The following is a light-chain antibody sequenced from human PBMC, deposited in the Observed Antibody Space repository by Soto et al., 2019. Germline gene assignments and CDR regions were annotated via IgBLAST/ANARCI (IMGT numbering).Light chain of an antibody. J-gene: IGLJ3*02. CDR3: ASFTTTSTWG. Sequence: QSALTQPASVSGSPGQSITISCTGSSSDVGGYDYVSWYQQHPGKAPKVLIYEVTNRPSGVSNRFSGSKSDNTASLTISGLQAEDEADYYCASFTTTSTWGFGGGTKLPVL. CDR2: EVT. CDR1: SSDVGGYDY. V-gene: IGLV2-14*01.